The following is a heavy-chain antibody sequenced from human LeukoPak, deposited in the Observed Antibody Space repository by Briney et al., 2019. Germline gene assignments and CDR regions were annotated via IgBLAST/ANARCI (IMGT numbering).Heavy chain of an antibody. J-gene: IGHJ5*02. CDR1: GGSFSGYY. D-gene: IGHD6-13*01. Sequence: SETLSLTCAVYGGSFSGYYWSWIRQPPGKGLEWIGEINHSGSTNYNPSLKSRVTISVDTSKNQFSLKLSSVTAADTAVYYCASDRYRPHLAAAGWFDPWGQGTLVTVSS. CDR3: ASDRYRPHLAAAGWFDP. CDR2: INHSGST. V-gene: IGHV4-34*01.